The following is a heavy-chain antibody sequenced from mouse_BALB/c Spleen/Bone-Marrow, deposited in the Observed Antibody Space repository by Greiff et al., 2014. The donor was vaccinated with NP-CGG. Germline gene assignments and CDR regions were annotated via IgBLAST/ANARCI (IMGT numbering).Heavy chain of an antibody. CDR2: ISSGGIYT. Sequence: EVKVVESGGGLVKPGGSLKLSCAASGFTFSSYAMSWVRQSPEKRLEWVAEISSGGIYTYYPDTVTGRFTISRDNARNTLYLEMSSLRSEDTAMYYCVRRGKEAMDYWGQGTSVTVSS. J-gene: IGHJ4*01. CDR3: VRRGKEAMDY. D-gene: IGHD2-1*01. CDR1: GFTFSSYA. V-gene: IGHV5-9-4*01.